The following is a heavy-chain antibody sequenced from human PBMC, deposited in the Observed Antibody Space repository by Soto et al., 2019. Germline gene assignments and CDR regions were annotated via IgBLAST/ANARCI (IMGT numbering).Heavy chain of an antibody. CDR1: GGTFSSYA. J-gene: IGHJ4*02. CDR2: IVPIFGTA. CDR3: ARSPSNPITMVRTYLDY. V-gene: IGHV1-69*01. D-gene: IGHD3-10*01. Sequence: QVQLVQSGAEVKKPGSSVKVSCKASGGTFSSYAISWVRQAPGQGLEWMGGIVPIFGTANYAQKFQGRVTITADESTSTAYMELSSLRSEDTAVYYCARSPSNPITMVRTYLDYWGQGTLVTVSS.